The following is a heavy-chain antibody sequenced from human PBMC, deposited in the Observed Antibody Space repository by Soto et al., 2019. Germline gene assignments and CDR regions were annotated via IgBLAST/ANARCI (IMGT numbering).Heavy chain of an antibody. V-gene: IGHV4-34*01. CDR3: ARDHYGDYVGFDY. J-gene: IGHJ4*02. CDR1: GGSFIGYY. Sequence: PSETVSLTCAFYGGSFIGYYWSWIRQPPGKGLEWIGEINHSGSTNYNPSLKSRVTISVDTSKNQFSLKLSSVTAADTAVYYCARDHYGDYVGFDYWGQGTLVTVSS. D-gene: IGHD4-17*01. CDR2: INHSGST.